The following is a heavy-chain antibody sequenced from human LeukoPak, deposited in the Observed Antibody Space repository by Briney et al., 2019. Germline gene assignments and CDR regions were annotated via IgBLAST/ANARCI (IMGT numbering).Heavy chain of an antibody. CDR1: GGSFSGYY. V-gene: IGHV4-34*01. D-gene: IGHD1-26*01. Sequence: SETLSLTCAVYGGSFSGYYWSWIRQPPGKGLEWIGEINHSGSTNYNPSLKSRVTISVDTSKNQFSLKLSSVTAADTAVYYCARGPQNSGGYYFDYWGQGTLVTASS. CDR3: ARGPQNSGGYYFDY. CDR2: INHSGST. J-gene: IGHJ4*02.